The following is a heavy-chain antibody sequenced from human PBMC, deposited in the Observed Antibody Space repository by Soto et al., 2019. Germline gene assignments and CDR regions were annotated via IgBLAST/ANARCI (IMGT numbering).Heavy chain of an antibody. CDR1: GGTFSSYA. CDR2: IIPIFGTA. D-gene: IGHD3-22*01. CDR3: ARDYDSSGNNAFDI. J-gene: IGHJ3*02. Sequence: ASVKVSCKASGGTFSSYAISWVRQAPGQGLEWMGGIIPIFGTANYAQKFQGRVTITADESTSTAYMELSSLRSEDTAVYYCARDYDSSGNNAFDIWGQGTMVTVS. V-gene: IGHV1-69*13.